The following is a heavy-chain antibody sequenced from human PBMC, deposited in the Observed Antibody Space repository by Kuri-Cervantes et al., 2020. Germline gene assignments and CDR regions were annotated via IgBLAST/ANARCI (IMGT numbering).Heavy chain of an antibody. CDR2: IIPIFCTA. V-gene: IGHV1-69*05. Sequence: TVKVSCKLSRVAFSVSAISWVRQAPGQGLEWMGGIIPIFCTANYAQKFQGRVTITTDESTSTAYMELSSLRSEDTAVYYCASSRLGYCSGGSCSLHYYYYMDVWGKGTTVTVSS. CDR1: RVAFSVSA. J-gene: IGHJ6*03. CDR3: ASSRLGYCSGGSCSLHYYYYMDV. D-gene: IGHD2-15*01.